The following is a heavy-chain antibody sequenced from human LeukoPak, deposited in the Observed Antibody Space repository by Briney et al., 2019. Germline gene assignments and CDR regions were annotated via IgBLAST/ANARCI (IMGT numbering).Heavy chain of an antibody. CDR2: ISSSSSYI. CDR1: GFTFSSYS. Sequence: GGSLRLSCAASGFTFSSYSMNWVRQAPGKGLEWVSSISSSSSYIYYADSVKGRFTISRDNAKNSLYLQMNSLRAEDTAVYYCARDMVRGVIASMDVWGKGATVTVSS. V-gene: IGHV3-21*01. J-gene: IGHJ6*04. D-gene: IGHD3-10*01. CDR3: ARDMVRGVIASMDV.